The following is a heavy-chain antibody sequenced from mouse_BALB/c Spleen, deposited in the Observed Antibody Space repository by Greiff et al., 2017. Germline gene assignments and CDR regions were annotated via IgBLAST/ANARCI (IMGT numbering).Heavy chain of an antibody. CDR3: ARSRLYYGNYGWYFDV. CDR2: ISYSGST. CDR1: GYSITSDYA. J-gene: IGHJ1*01. V-gene: IGHV3-2*02. D-gene: IGHD2-1*01. Sequence: EVNLVESGPGLVKPSQSLSLTCTVTGYSITSDYAWNWIRQFPGNKLEWMGYISYSGSTSYNPSLKSRISITRDTSKNQFFLQLNSVTTEDTATYYCARSRLYYGNYGWYFDVWGAGTTVTVSA.